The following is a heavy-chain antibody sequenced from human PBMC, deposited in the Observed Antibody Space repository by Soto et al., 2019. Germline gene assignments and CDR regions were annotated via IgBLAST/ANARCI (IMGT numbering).Heavy chain of an antibody. D-gene: IGHD3-22*01. CDR1: GYTFTGYY. J-gene: IGHJ6*02. V-gene: IGHV1-2*04. CDR2: INPNSGGT. CDR3: ARDLHDSSGPYYYYGMDV. Sequence: EASVKVSCKASGYTFTGYYMHWVRQAPGQGLEWMGWINPNSGGTNYAQKFQGWVTMTRDTSISTAYMELSRLRSDDTAVYYCARDLHDSSGPYYYYGMDVWGQGTTVTV.